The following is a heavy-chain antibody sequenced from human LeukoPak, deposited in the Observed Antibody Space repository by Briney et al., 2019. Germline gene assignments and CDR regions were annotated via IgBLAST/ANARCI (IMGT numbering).Heavy chain of an antibody. V-gene: IGHV4-61*01. CDR3: ARDPRSSGYCSGGSCSDWFDP. CDR2: IYYSGST. J-gene: IGHJ5*02. D-gene: IGHD2-15*01. Sequence: SETLSLTCTVSGGSVSRGSYYWSWIRQPPGKGLEWIGYIYYSGSTNYNLSLKSRVTISVDTSKNQFSLKLSSVTAADTAVYYCARDPRSSGYCSGGSCSDWFDPWGQGTLVTVSS. CDR1: GGSVSRGSYY.